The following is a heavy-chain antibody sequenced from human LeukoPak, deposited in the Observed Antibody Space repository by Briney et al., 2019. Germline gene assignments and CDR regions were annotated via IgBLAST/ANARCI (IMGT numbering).Heavy chain of an antibody. Sequence: GGSLRLSCSASGFIVNNNFMSWVRQAPGKGLEWVSDIYSGGNTYYADSVKGRFTISRDNSKNTLYLQMNSLRADDTAMYYCARAQSAAGPGTDWFDPWGQGTLVTVSS. CDR1: GFIVNNNF. CDR2: IYSGGNT. CDR3: ARAQSAAGPGTDWFDP. D-gene: IGHD6-13*01. V-gene: IGHV3-53*01. J-gene: IGHJ5*02.